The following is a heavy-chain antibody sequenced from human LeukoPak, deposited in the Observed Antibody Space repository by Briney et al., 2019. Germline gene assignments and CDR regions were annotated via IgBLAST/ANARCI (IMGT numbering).Heavy chain of an antibody. V-gene: IGHV3-64D*06. CDR1: GFTFSIYV. CDR3: VKQQAET. CDR2: INGIGDTT. Sequence: GGSLRLSCSASGFTFSIYVIHWVRQAPGKGLEYVSAINGIGDTTYYADSVKGRFTISRDNSKNTVYLQMSSLRVEDTAVYYCVKQQAETWGQGTLVTVSS. J-gene: IGHJ5*02.